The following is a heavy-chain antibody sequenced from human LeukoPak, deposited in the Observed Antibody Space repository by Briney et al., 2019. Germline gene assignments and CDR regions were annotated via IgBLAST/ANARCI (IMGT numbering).Heavy chain of an antibody. J-gene: IGHJ3*01. Sequence: GGSLRLSCAASGFTFSNYAMSWVRQAPGKGLECVSAISGSGDITYYADSVKGRFTISRDNSKNTVSLQMNSLRAEDTAIYYCTKRDHASGSYLGAFDFWGQGTMVTVSS. CDR1: GFTFSNYA. V-gene: IGHV3-23*01. D-gene: IGHD3-10*01. CDR3: TKRDHASGSYLGAFDF. CDR2: ISGSGDIT.